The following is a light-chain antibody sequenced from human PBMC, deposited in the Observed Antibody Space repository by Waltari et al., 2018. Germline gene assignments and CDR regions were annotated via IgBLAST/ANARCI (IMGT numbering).Light chain of an antibody. CDR1: QSVTSD. CDR2: DAS. J-gene: IGKJ3*01. V-gene: IGKV3-11*01. Sequence: EIVLTHSPATLSFAPGERATLSCRASQSVTSDLAWYQQKPGQAPRLLIYDASNRATGIPARFSGSGSGTDFTLTISSLEPEDFAVYYCQQRSNWPPLTFGPGTKVDIK. CDR3: QQRSNWPPLT.